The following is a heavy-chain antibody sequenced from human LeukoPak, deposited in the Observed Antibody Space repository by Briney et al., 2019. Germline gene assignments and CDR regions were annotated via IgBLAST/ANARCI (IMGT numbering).Heavy chain of an antibody. J-gene: IGHJ4*02. CDR1: GFTFSSYA. Sequence: GGSLRLSCAASGFTFSSYAMSWVRQAPGKGLEWVSAISGSGGGTSYADSVKGRFTISRDNSKNTQYLQMSSLRTEDTGVYYCAKGQPSVAVAGPLLNDWGQGTQGTVSS. CDR2: ISGSGGGT. D-gene: IGHD6-19*01. CDR3: AKGQPSVAVAGPLLND. V-gene: IGHV3-23*01.